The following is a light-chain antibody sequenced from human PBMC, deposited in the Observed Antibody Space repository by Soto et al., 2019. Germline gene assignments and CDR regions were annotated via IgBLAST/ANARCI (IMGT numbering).Light chain of an antibody. CDR2: YDD. CDR3: QVWVGSSDRT. J-gene: IGLJ2*01. Sequence: SYVLTQAPSVSVAPGQTATITCGGNNIGSKIVHWYQQKPGQAPVLVVHYDDDRPSGIPERFSGANSGHTATLTISRVEAGDEADYYCQVWVGSSDRTFGGGTKLTVL. CDR1: NIGSKI. V-gene: IGLV3-21*02.